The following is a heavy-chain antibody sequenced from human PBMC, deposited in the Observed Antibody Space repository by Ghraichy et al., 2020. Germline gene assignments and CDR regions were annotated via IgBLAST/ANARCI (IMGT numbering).Heavy chain of an antibody. J-gene: IGHJ4*02. D-gene: IGHD3-3*01. CDR3: AKVYYDFWSGYPYYFDY. V-gene: IGHV3-23*01. CDR2: ISGSAHNT. Sequence: GGSLRLSCAASGSASGFTFSSYAMNWVRLAPGKGLEWVSSISGSAHNTYYADSVKGRFTISRDNSKNTLYLQMNSLRAEDTAVYYCAKVYYDFWSGYPYYFDYWGQGTLVTVSS. CDR1: GFTFSSYA.